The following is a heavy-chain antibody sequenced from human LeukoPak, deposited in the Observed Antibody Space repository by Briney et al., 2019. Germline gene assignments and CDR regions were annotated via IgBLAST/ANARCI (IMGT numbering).Heavy chain of an antibody. CDR3: ARQWYYDILTGYPTGIDY. D-gene: IGHD3-9*01. Sequence: ASVKVSCKASGYTFTSYDINWLRQATGQGLEWMGWMNPNSGNTGYAQKFQGRVTMTRNTSISTAYMELSSLRSEDTAVYYCARQWYYDILTGYPTGIDYWGQGTLVTVSS. V-gene: IGHV1-8*01. CDR1: GYTFTSYD. CDR2: MNPNSGNT. J-gene: IGHJ4*02.